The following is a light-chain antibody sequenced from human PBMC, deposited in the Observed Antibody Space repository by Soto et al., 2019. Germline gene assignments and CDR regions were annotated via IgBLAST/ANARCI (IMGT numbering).Light chain of an antibody. Sequence: EIVLTQSPATLSLSPGERATLSCRASQSVSSYLAWYQQKPGQAPRLLIYDASNRAPGIPARFSGSGSGTDFTLNISSLEPEDFAVYYCQQRSNRPPTFGQGTKLEIK. CDR2: DAS. CDR1: QSVSSY. J-gene: IGKJ2*01. V-gene: IGKV3-11*01. CDR3: QQRSNRPPT.